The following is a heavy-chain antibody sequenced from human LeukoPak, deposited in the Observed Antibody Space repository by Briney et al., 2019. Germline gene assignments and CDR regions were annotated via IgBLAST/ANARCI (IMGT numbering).Heavy chain of an antibody. CDR2: INPSGGST. D-gene: IGHD3-9*01. CDR1: GYTFTSYY. CDR3: ARVYDILTGYYDLGYYYGMDV. V-gene: IGHV1-46*01. J-gene: IGHJ6*02. Sequence: ASVKVSCKASGYTFTSYYMHWVRQAPGQGLEWMGIINPSGGSTSYAQKFQGRVTMTRDTSTSTVYMELSSLRSEDTAVYYCARVYDILTGYYDLGYYYGMDVWGQGTTVTVSS.